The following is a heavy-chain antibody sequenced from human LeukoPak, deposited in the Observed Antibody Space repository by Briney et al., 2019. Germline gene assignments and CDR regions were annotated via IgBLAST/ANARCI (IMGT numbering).Heavy chain of an antibody. V-gene: IGHV4-59*08. CDR3: ARHFAYSSSSYFDY. Sequence: SETLSHTCSVSGGSVSNYYWSWIRQPPGKGLEWIGYVYYTGSTNYNPSLKSRVTMFEDKSKNQFSLRLYSVTVADTAVYYCARHFAYSSSSYFDYWGRGSLVTVSS. D-gene: IGHD6-6*01. J-gene: IGHJ4*02. CDR1: GGSVSNYY. CDR2: VYYTGST.